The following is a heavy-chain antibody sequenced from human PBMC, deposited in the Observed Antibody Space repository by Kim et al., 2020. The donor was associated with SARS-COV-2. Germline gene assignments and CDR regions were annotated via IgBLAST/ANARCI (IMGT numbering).Heavy chain of an antibody. V-gene: IGHV7-4-1*02. Sequence: ASVKVSCKASGYTFTDYTMNWVRQAPGQGLEWMVWIDTKTGNPTYGQGFTGRLVFSLDIAVGTAYLQISSLKTEDTAVFYCARSGVMDVWGQGTTVTVSS. CDR1: GYTFTDYT. D-gene: IGHD3-10*01. J-gene: IGHJ6*02. CDR2: IDTKTGNP. CDR3: ARSGVMDV.